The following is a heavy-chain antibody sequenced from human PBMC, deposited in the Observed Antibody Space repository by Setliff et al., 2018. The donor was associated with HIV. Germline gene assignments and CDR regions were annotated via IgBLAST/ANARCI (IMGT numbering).Heavy chain of an antibody. V-gene: IGHV4-30-2*06. CDR2: IYPSGRT. CDR3: VREGAGSGSYYLDF. CDR1: GGSISGSSYY. J-gene: IGHJ4*02. Sequence: SETLSLTCIVSGGSISGSSYYWGWIRQSPGKGLEWIGYIYPSGRTYYNPSLKNRVTMSIDRSKKQFSLNLSSVTAADTALYFCVREGAGSGSYYLDFWGQGILVTVSS. D-gene: IGHD3-10*01.